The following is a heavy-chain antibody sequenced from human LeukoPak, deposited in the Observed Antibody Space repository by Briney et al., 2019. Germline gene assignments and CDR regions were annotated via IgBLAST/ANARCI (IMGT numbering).Heavy chain of an antibody. CDR1: GYNFATYW. V-gene: IGHV5-51*01. Sequence: GESLKISCKGSGYNFATYWIGWVRQMPGKGLEWMGIIYPGDSDTRYSPSFQGQVTISADKSISTAYLQWSSLKASDAAMYYCAREANGYYFDSWGQGTLVTVSS. J-gene: IGHJ4*02. CDR2: IYPGDSDT. CDR3: AREANGYYFDS. D-gene: IGHD5-24*01.